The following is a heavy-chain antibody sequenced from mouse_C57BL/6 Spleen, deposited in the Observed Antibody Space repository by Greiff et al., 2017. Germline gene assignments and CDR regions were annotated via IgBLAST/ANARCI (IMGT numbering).Heavy chain of an antibody. CDR2: ISYSGST. CDR3: ARGGTTASSWGWFAY. D-gene: IGHD1-2*01. V-gene: IGHV3-1*01. Sequence: EVQLQESGPGMVKPSQSLSLTCTVTGYSITSGYDWHWIRHFPGNKLEWMGYISYSGSTNYNPSLKSRISITHDTSKNHFFLKLNSVTTEDTATYYCARGGTTASSWGWFAYWGQGTLVTVSA. CDR1: GYSITSGYD. J-gene: IGHJ3*01.